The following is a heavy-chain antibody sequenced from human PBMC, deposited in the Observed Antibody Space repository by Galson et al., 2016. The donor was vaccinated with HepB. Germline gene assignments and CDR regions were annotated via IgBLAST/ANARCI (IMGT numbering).Heavy chain of an antibody. J-gene: IGHJ4*02. D-gene: IGHD2/OR15-2a*01. CDR3: VRDLYGRDDF. Sequence: SLRLSCAASGFTFSSLWMHWVRQTPGKGLVWVSHINRDGTYTEYADSVRGRFTISRDNARNTLYLQMNSLRAEDTALYYCVRDLYGRDDFWGQGTLVTVSS. V-gene: IGHV3-74*01. CDR2: INRDGTYT. CDR1: GFTFSSLW.